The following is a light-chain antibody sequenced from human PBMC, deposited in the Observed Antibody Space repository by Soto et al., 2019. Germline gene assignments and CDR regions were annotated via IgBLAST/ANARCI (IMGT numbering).Light chain of an antibody. CDR2: DVS. CDR1: SSDVGGYNY. Sequence: QCVLTQPASVSGSPGQAITISCTGTSSDVGGYNYVSWYQQHPGKAPKFMIYDVSNRPSGVSNRFSGSKSGNTASLTISGLQAKDEADYYCSSYTTSNTRQIVFGTGTKVTVL. J-gene: IGLJ1*01. CDR3: SSYTTSNTRQIV. V-gene: IGLV2-14*01.